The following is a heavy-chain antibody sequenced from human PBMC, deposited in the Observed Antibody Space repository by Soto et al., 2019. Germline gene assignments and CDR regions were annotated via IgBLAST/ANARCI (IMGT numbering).Heavy chain of an antibody. CDR3: ARPYYYDSSGYPQLDY. D-gene: IGHD3-22*01. Sequence: SVKVSCKASGGTFSSYAISWVRQAPGQGLEWMGGIIPIFGTANYAQKFQGRVTITADESTSTAYMELSSLRSEDTAVYYCARPYYYDSSGYPQLDYWAQGTLVTVSS. CDR2: IIPIFGTA. CDR1: GGTFSSYA. V-gene: IGHV1-69*13. J-gene: IGHJ4*02.